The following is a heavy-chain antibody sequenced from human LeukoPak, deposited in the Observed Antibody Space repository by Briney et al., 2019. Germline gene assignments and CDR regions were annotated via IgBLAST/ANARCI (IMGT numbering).Heavy chain of an antibody. CDR1: GGSFSGYY. D-gene: IGHD4-17*01. V-gene: IGHV4-34*01. CDR3: ARSTVTQGYGMDV. J-gene: IGHJ6*02. CDR2: INHSGST. Sequence: SETLSLTCAVYGGSFSGYYWSWIRQPPGKGLEWIGEINHSGSTNYNPSLKSRVTISVDTSKNQFSLKLSSVTAADTAVYYCARSTVTQGYGMDVWGQGTTVTVSS.